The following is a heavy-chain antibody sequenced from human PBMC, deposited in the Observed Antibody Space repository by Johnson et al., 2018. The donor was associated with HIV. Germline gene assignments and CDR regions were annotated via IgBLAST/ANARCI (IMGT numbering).Heavy chain of an antibody. CDR2: IRGSGGST. V-gene: IGHV3-23*04. CDR3: AKDPPLATVVTPAL. D-gene: IGHD4-23*01. Sequence: MQLVESGGGLVQPGGSLRLSCAASGFTFSSYAMSWVRQAPGKGLEWVSAIRGSGGSTYYADSVKGRFTISRDNSKNTLYLQMTSLRAEYTAVYYCAKDPPLATVVTPALWGQGTMLIVSS. J-gene: IGHJ3*01. CDR1: GFTFSSYA.